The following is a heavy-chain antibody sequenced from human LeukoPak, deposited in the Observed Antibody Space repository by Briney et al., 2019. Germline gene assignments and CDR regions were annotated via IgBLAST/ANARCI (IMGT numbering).Heavy chain of an antibody. J-gene: IGHJ3*02. Sequence: GGSLRLSCAASGFTFRSYEMSWVRQAPGKGLEWVSYISSSGSTMYYGDSVKGRFTISRDNAKNSLFLQMNSLKADDTAVYYCARGTRDAFDIWGQGTLATVSS. D-gene: IGHD1-7*01. CDR3: ARGTRDAFDI. CDR1: GFTFRSYE. V-gene: IGHV3-48*03. CDR2: ISSSGSTM.